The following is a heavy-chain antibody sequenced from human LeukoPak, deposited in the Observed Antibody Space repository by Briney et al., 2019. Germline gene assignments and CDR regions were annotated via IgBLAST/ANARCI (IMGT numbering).Heavy chain of an antibody. CDR2: IRSKASSYAP. J-gene: IGHJ4*02. D-gene: IGHD2-21*02. V-gene: IGHV3-73*01. CDR1: GFTFSGSA. Sequence: PGGSLRLSCAASGFTFSGSAMDWVRQAAGKGLEWVGRIRSKASSYAPAYAASVKGRFTISRDASKNTAYLQMNSLKTEDTAVYYCTRDDYSFDYWGQGTLVTVSS. CDR3: TRDDYSFDY.